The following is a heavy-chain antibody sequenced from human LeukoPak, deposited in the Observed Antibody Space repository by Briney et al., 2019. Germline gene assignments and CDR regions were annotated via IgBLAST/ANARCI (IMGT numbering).Heavy chain of an antibody. Sequence: ASVKVSCKASGYTFTGYYMHWVRQAPGQGLEWMGWINPNSGGTNYAQKFQGRVTMTRDTSISTVYMELSRLRSDDTAVYYCARDLRGGYSYGEFDYWGQGTLVTVSS. CDR3: ARDLRGGYSYGEFDY. V-gene: IGHV1-2*02. CDR1: GYTFTGYY. CDR2: INPNSGGT. J-gene: IGHJ4*02. D-gene: IGHD5-18*01.